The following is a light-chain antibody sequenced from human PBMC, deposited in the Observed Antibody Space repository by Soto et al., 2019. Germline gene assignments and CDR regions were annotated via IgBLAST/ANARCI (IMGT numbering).Light chain of an antibody. Sequence: QSVLTQPRSVSGSPGQSVTISCTGTSSDVGGYNYVSWYQQHPGKAPKLMIYDVSKRPSGVPDRFSGSKSGNTASLTISGLQSEDESDYYCAAWDVSLNGWVFCGGT. V-gene: IGLV2-11*01. CDR1: SSDVGGYNY. CDR2: DVS. J-gene: IGLJ3*02. CDR3: AAWDVSLNGWV.